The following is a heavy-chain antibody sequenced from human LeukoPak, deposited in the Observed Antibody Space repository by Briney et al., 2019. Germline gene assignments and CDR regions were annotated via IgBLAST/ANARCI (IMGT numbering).Heavy chain of an antibody. V-gene: IGHV3-23*01. Sequence: GGSLRLSCAASGFTFSSYAMSWVRQAPGKGLEWVSAISGSGGSTYYADSVKGRFTISRDNSKNTLYLQMNSLRAEDTAVYYCATGESGSYYDSPYYYWGQGTLATVSS. CDR3: ATGESGSYYDSPYYY. CDR1: GFTFSSYA. J-gene: IGHJ4*02. D-gene: IGHD1-26*01. CDR2: ISGSGGST.